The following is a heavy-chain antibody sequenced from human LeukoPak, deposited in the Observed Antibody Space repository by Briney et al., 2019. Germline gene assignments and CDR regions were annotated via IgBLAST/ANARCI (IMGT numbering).Heavy chain of an antibody. D-gene: IGHD3-3*01. CDR3: ARDFSYYDSPFDP. V-gene: IGHV3-7*01. Sequence: GGSLRLSCAASGFTFSSYWMSWVRQAPGKGLEWVANIKQDGSEKYYVDSVKGRFTISRDNAKNSLYLQMNSLRAEDTAVYYCARDFSYYDSPFDPWGQGTLVTVSS. CDR2: IKQDGSEK. J-gene: IGHJ5*02. CDR1: GFTFSSYW.